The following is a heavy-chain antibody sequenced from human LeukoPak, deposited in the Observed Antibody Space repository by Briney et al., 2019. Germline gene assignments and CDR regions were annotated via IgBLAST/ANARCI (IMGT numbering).Heavy chain of an antibody. CDR1: GGSISSSSYY. CDR2: IYYSEST. J-gene: IGHJ6*03. Sequence: SETLSLTCTVSGGSISSSSYYWGWIRQPPGKGLEWIGSIYYSESTYYNPSLKSRVTISVDTSKNQFSLKLSSVTAADTAVYYCARTARYYYYYYMDVWGKGTTVTISS. D-gene: IGHD6-6*01. V-gene: IGHV4-39*07. CDR3: ARTARYYYYYYMDV.